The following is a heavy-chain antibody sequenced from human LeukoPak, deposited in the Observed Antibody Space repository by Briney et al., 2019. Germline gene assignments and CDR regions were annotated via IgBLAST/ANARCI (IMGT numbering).Heavy chain of an antibody. D-gene: IGHD1-26*01. J-gene: IGHJ4*02. Sequence: PGGSLRLSCAASGFTFSTYDLGWVRQAPGKGLEWFSSVSSSGGSTPYAASGKGRFTISRDNSKNTLYLQMNSVAAEDTAVDYCARVYSGSSYAFDYWGQGTLVTVSS. CDR1: GFTFSTYD. CDR2: VSSSGGST. CDR3: ARVYSGSSYAFDY. V-gene: IGHV3-23*01.